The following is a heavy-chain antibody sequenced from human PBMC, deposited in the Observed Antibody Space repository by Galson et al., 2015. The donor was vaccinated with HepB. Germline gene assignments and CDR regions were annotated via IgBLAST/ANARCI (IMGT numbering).Heavy chain of an antibody. V-gene: IGHV5-10-1*01. CDR2: IDPSDSYI. D-gene: IGHD3-22*01. CDR1: GYRFINYW. Sequence: QSGAEVKKPGESLRISCTGSGYRFINYWISWVRQMPGKGLEWMGRIDPSDSYIKYSASLQGHVNISADKSISTAYLQWSSLKASDTARYYCATSYYYDSSGYVGGIDDWGQGTPVTVS. CDR3: ATSYYYDSSGYVGGIDD. J-gene: IGHJ4*02.